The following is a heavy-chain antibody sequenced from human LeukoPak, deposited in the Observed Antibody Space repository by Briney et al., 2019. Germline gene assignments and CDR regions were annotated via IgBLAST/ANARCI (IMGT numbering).Heavy chain of an antibody. J-gene: IGHJ4*02. Sequence: ASVKVSCKASGGTFSSYAISWVRQAPGQGLEWMGWINPNSGGTNYAQKFQGRVTMTRDTSISTAYMELSRLRSDDTAVYYCARGGPSYYYDTSGYPKSWGQGTLVTVSS. V-gene: IGHV1-2*02. CDR2: INPNSGGT. CDR1: GGTFSSYA. D-gene: IGHD3-22*01. CDR3: ARGGPSYYYDTSGYPKS.